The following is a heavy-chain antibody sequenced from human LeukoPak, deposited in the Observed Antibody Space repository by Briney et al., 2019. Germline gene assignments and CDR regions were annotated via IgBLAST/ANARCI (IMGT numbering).Heavy chain of an antibody. V-gene: IGHV3-21*04. Sequence: GGSLRLSCAASGFTFSSYSMNWVRQAPGKGLEWVSSISSSSSYIYYADSVKGRFTISRDNAKNSLYLQMNSLRAEDTAVYYCAKPPVVVHPFDIWGQGTMVTVSS. D-gene: IGHD3-22*01. CDR2: ISSSSSYI. J-gene: IGHJ3*02. CDR3: AKPPVVVHPFDI. CDR1: GFTFSSYS.